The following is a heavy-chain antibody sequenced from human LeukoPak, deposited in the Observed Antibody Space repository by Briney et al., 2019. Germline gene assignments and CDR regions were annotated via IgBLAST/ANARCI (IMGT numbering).Heavy chain of an antibody. J-gene: IGHJ4*02. V-gene: IGHV3-7*03. CDR2: TDESGSAK. Sequence: SGGSLRLSCAASGFTVSSTYMHWIRQAPGKRLEWVAKTDESGSAKFYVDSVKGRFTISRDNAKNSLYLQMNSLRADDAAVYYCASGYDSGYWGQGTLVTVSS. CDR3: ASGYDSGY. D-gene: IGHD3-16*01. CDR1: GFTVSSTY.